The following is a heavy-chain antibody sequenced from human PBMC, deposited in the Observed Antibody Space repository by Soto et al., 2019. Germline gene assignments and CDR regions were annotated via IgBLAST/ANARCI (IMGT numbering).Heavy chain of an antibody. CDR3: ARGRTGRYCSSTSCSPKPY. Sequence: SETLSLTCAVYGGSFSGYYWSWIRQPPGKGLEWIGEINHSGSTNYNPSLKSRVTISVDTSKNQFSLKLSSVTAADTAVYYCARGRTGRYCSSTSCSPKPYWGQGTLVTVSS. J-gene: IGHJ4*02. D-gene: IGHD2-2*01. CDR1: GGSFSGYY. V-gene: IGHV4-34*01. CDR2: INHSGST.